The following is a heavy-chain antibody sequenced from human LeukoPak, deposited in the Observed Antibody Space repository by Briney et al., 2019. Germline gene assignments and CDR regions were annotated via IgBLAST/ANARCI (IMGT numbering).Heavy chain of an antibody. CDR3: ARDPGVDYGMDV. D-gene: IGHD2-8*01. CDR2: IIPIFGTA. CDR1: GYTFTSYD. V-gene: IGHV1-69*13. J-gene: IGHJ6*02. Sequence: GASVKVSCKASGYTFTSYDINWVRQATGQGLEWMGGIIPIFGTANYAQKFQGRVTITADESTSTAYMELSSLRSEDTAVYYCARDPGVDYGMDVWGQGTTVTVSS.